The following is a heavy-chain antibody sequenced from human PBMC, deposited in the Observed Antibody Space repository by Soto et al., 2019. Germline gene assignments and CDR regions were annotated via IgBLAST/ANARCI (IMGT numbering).Heavy chain of an antibody. J-gene: IGHJ4*02. D-gene: IGHD5-18*01. CDR3: AKDRALQLPYYFDC. Sequence: PGGSLRLSCAASGFTFSSYAMNWVRQAPGKGLEWVSVISDSGCSTYYADSVKGRFTISRDISRNTLYLQMNSLRAEDTAVYYCAKDRALQLPYYFDCWGLGTLVTVSS. CDR1: GFTFSSYA. V-gene: IGHV3-23*01. CDR2: ISDSGCST.